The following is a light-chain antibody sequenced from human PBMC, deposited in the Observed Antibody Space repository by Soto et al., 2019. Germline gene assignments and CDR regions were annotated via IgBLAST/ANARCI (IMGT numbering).Light chain of an antibody. CDR1: DIGSKS. Sequence: SYELTQPPSVSVAPGKTATITCGGNDIGSKSVHWYQQKPGHAPVLVIYYDSDRPSGIPERFSGSNSGNTATLTISRVEAGDEADYYCQVWDISSDHVVFAGGTKVTVL. J-gene: IGLJ2*01. CDR3: QVWDISSDHVV. V-gene: IGLV3-21*04. CDR2: YDS.